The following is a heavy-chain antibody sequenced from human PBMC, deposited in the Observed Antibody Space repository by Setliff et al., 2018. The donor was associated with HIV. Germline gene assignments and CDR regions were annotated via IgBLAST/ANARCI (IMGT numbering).Heavy chain of an antibody. CDR1: SGSISTSSYY. CDR3: ARQYYDYVWGTYRSQYYFDN. D-gene: IGHD3-16*02. J-gene: IGHJ4*02. V-gene: IGHV4-39*07. Sequence: SETLSLTCIVSSGSISTSSYYWGWIRQPPGKGLEWIGSIYYSGSTYYNPSLKSRITISIDTSKNQFSLRLSSVTAADTAVYYCARQYYDYVWGTYRSQYYFDNWGQGTLGTVSS. CDR2: IYYSGST.